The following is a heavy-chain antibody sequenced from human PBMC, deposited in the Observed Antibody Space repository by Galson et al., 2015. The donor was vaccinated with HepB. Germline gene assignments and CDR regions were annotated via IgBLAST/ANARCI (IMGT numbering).Heavy chain of an antibody. D-gene: IGHD3-3*01. V-gene: IGHV3-21*01. Sequence: SLRLSCAASGFTFSSYSMNWVRQAPGKGLEWVSSISSSSSYIYYADSVKGRFTISRDNAKNSLYLQMNSLRAEDTAVYYCARVPYDFFRGVGGMDVWGQGTTVTVSS. CDR1: GFTFSSYS. CDR2: ISSSSSYI. CDR3: ARVPYDFFRGVGGMDV. J-gene: IGHJ6*02.